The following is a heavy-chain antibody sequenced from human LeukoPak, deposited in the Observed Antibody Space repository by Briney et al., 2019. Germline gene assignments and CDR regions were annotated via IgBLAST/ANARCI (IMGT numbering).Heavy chain of an antibody. CDR3: ARDAIVVVPAAIPFTYYYMDV. V-gene: IGHV4-61*02. J-gene: IGHJ6*03. CDR2: IYTSGST. D-gene: IGHD2-2*02. CDR1: GGSISSGSYY. Sequence: SQTLSLTCTVSGGSISSGSYYWSWIRQPAGKGLEWIGRIYTSGSTNYNPPLKSRVTISVDTSKNQFSLKLSSVTAADTAVYYCARDAIVVVPAAIPFTYYYMDVWGKGTTVTVSS.